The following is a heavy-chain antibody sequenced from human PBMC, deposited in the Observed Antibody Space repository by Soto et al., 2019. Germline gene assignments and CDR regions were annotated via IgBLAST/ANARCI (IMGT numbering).Heavy chain of an antibody. J-gene: IGHJ6*02. Sequence: SVKVSCKASGGTFSSYAISWVRQAPGQGLEWMGGIIPIFGTANYAQKFQGRVTITADESTSTAYMELSSLRSEDTAVYYCARDLTRDYHYYYGMDVWGQGTTVTISS. CDR3: ARDLTRDYHYYYGMDV. CDR1: GGTFSSYA. V-gene: IGHV1-69*13. CDR2: IIPIFGTA.